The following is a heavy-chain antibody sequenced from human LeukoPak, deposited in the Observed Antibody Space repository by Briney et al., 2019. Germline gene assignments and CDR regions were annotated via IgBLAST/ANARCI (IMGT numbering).Heavy chain of an antibody. J-gene: IGHJ4*02. Sequence: GASVKVSCKASGYTFTSHDISWVRQAPGQGLEWMGWLSPHNGNTKYAQKFQGRVTMTTDTSTNTAYMELRSLGSDDTAVYYCTREPPMAAAHLDSWGQGTLVTVSS. D-gene: IGHD6-13*01. CDR2: LSPHNGNT. V-gene: IGHV1-18*01. CDR1: GYTFTSHD. CDR3: TREPPMAAAHLDS.